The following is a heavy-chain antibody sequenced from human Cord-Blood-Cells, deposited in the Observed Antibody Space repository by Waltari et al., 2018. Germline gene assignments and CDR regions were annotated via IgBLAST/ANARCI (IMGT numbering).Heavy chain of an antibody. V-gene: IGHV4-34*01. Sequence: QVQLQQWGAGLLKPSETLSLTCAVYGGSFSGYYWSWLRPPPGKGLEWIGEINHSGSTNYNPSLKSRVTISVDTSKNQFSLKLSSVTAADTAVYYCARGGRYCSSTSCQNNWFDPWGQGTLVTVSS. D-gene: IGHD2-2*01. CDR1: GGSFSGYY. J-gene: IGHJ5*02. CDR2: INHSGST. CDR3: ARGGRYCSSTSCQNNWFDP.